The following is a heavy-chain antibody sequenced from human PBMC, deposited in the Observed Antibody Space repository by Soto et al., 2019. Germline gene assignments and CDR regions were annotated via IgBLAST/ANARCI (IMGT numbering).Heavy chain of an antibody. D-gene: IGHD6-6*01. CDR3: ARHHLYSNSSAADY. V-gene: IGHV4-59*08. CDR1: GGSISSYY. CDR2: IYYSGST. J-gene: IGHJ4*02. Sequence: SETLSLTCTVSGGSISSYYWSWIRQPPGKGLEWIGYIYYSGSTNYNPSLKSRVTISVDTSKNQFSLKLSSVTAADTAVYYCARHHLYSNSSAADYWGQGTLVTVSS.